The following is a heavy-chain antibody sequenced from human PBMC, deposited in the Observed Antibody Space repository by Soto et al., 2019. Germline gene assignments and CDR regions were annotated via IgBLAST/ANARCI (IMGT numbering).Heavy chain of an antibody. Sequence: ASVKVSCKASGYTFTGYYMHWVRQAPGQGLEWLGWINPNSGGTNYAQKFQGRVTMTRDTSISTAYMELSRLRSDDAAVYSCARGPYGSGTHYYYYGMDVWGQGTTVTVSS. V-gene: IGHV1-2*02. D-gene: IGHD3-10*01. J-gene: IGHJ6*02. CDR2: INPNSGGT. CDR3: ARGPYGSGTHYYYYGMDV. CDR1: GYTFTGYY.